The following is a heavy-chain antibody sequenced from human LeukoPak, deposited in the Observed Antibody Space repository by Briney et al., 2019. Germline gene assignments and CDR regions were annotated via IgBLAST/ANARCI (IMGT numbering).Heavy chain of an antibody. Sequence: SETLSLTCAVYGGSFSGYYWSWIRQPPGKGLEWIGEINHSGSTNYNPSLKSRVTISVDTSKNQFSLKLSSVTAADTAVYYCARPGYSGYDSYFDYWGQGTLVTVSS. V-gene: IGHV4-34*01. CDR2: INHSGST. CDR1: GGSFSGYY. D-gene: IGHD5-12*01. CDR3: ARPGYSGYDSYFDY. J-gene: IGHJ4*02.